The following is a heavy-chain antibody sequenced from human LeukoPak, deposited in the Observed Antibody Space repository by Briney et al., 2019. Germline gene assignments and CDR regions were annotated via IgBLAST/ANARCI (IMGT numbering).Heavy chain of an antibody. CDR2: SCYSAST. CDR3: ARGSSAYSSSLVDWFDP. J-gene: IGHJ5*02. D-gene: IGHD6-13*01. CDR1: GVTISNTNYY. Sequence: SESLSLTCTVSGVTISNTNYYWDWLRQPQGKGLEWIVNSCYSASTSYTPSVRIRITISVYTTTMYFSLKRISVTAADTAVYYCARGSSAYSSSLVDWFDPWGQGTLVTVSS. V-gene: IGHV4-39*07.